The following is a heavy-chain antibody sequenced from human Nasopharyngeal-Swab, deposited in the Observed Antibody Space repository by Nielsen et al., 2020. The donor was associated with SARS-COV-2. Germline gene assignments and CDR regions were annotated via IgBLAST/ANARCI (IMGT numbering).Heavy chain of an antibody. CDR2: INPSGGST. V-gene: IGHV1-46*01. J-gene: IGHJ4*02. CDR3: AADQGVQGARGDY. CDR1: GYTFTSYY. Sequence: ASVKVSCKASGYTFTSYYMHWVRQAPGQGLEWMGIINPSGGSTSYAQKFQGRVTMTRDMSTSTAYMELSSLRSEDTAVYYCAADQGVQGARGDYWGQGTLVTVSS. D-gene: IGHD3-10*01.